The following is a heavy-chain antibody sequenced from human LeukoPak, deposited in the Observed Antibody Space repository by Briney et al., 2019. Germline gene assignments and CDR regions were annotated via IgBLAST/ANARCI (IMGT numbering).Heavy chain of an antibody. J-gene: IGHJ6*02. Sequence: PGGSLRLSCAASGFTVSDNYMSWVRQAPGKGLEWVSVFYSGGSTRYADSVKGRFTISRDNSKNTLYLQLNSLRAEDTAVYYCAKSTGTRTGAYYYYYYGMDVWGQGTTVTVSS. CDR1: GFTVSDNY. V-gene: IGHV3-66*01. CDR3: AKSTGTRTGAYYYYYYGMDV. D-gene: IGHD1-1*01. CDR2: FYSGGST.